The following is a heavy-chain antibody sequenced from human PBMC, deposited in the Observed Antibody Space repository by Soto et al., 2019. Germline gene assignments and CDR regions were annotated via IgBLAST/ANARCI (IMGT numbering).Heavy chain of an antibody. V-gene: IGHV2-70*01. CDR2: IDWDDDK. CDR1: GFSLSTSGMC. CDR3: ARIKADTAMPRGVDAFDI. Sequence: ESGPTLVNPTQTLTLTCTFSGFSLSTSGMCVSWIRQPPGKALEWLALIDWDDDKYYSTSLKTRLTISKDTSKNQVVLTMTNMDPVDTATYYCARIKADTAMPRGVDAFDIWGQGTMVTVSS. J-gene: IGHJ3*02. D-gene: IGHD5-18*01.